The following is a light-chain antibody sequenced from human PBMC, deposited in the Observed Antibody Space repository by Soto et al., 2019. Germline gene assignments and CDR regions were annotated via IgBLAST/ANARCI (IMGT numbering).Light chain of an antibody. CDR2: GAT. J-gene: IGKJ4*01. CDR3: QQASSFPLT. Sequence: IQMTQSPSSVSAAVGDRVTITCRASQVISSWLAWYQQRPGTAPKLLIYGATTLRSGVPSRFNGSESVTEFTLTITNLQPEDSATYYCQQASSFPLTFGGGTKVEIQ. V-gene: IGKV1-12*01. CDR1: QVISSW.